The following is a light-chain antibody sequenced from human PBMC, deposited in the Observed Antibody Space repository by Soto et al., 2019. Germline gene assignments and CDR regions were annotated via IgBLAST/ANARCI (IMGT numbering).Light chain of an antibody. CDR3: SSYAGSKGVV. J-gene: IGLJ2*01. CDR2: DVS. Sequence: QSVLTQPPSASGSPGQSVTISCTGTSSDVGGYNYVSWYQQHPGKAPQLMIYDVSKRPSGVPDRFSGYKSGNTASLTVSGLQAEDEADYYCSSYAGSKGVVFGGGTKLTVL. CDR1: SSDVGGYNY. V-gene: IGLV2-8*01.